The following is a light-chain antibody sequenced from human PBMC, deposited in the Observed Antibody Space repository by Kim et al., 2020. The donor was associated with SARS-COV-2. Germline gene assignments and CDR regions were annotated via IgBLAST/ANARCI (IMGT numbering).Light chain of an antibody. J-gene: IGLJ2*01. V-gene: IGLV2-8*01. CDR1: TSDVGANND. CDR3: RSYAGTNNVR. CDR2: ELT. Sequence: QSALTQPPSASGSPGQSVAISCTGTTSDVGANNDVCWYQQHPGRAPKLILYELTKRPSGVPDRFSGSKSAYTASLTVSGLQAEDEALYYCRSYAGTNNVRFGGGTQLTVL.